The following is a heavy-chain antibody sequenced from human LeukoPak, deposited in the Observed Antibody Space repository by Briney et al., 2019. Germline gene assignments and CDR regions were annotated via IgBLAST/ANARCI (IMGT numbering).Heavy chain of an antibody. D-gene: IGHD6-13*01. CDR3: AKDRSASSWVGRGYDIDY. CDR2: ISGSVGST. J-gene: IGHJ4*02. V-gene: IGHV3-23*01. Sequence: GGSLRLSCTAAGFIFSCYPMSWVRQAPGKGLEWVSAISGSVGSTYYADSVKGRFTISRDNSKNTLYLQMNSLRAEDTAVYYCAKDRSASSWVGRGYDIDYCSQGTLVTVSS. CDR1: GFIFSCYP.